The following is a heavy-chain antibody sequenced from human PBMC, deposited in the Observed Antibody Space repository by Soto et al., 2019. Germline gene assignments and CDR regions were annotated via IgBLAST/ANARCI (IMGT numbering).Heavy chain of an antibody. CDR3: ARDRGVAPPVAGNTHYYYYMDV. J-gene: IGHJ6*03. D-gene: IGHD6-19*01. CDR1: GYSFTNYG. CDR2: ISAYNGNT. V-gene: IGHV1-18*01. Sequence: QDQLVQSGVEVKKPGASVKVSCKASGYSFTNYGITWVRQAPGQGFEWMGWISAYNGNTNYAQKFKGRVTMTTDASTSTAYLELRSLISDDTAVYYCARDRGVAPPVAGNTHYYYYMDVWGKGTTVTVSS.